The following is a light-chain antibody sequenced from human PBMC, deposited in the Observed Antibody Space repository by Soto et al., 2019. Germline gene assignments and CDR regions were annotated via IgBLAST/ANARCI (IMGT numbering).Light chain of an antibody. J-gene: IGKJ4*01. Sequence: EIVMTQSPATLSVSPGERATLSCRASQSVSSNLAWYQQKPGQAPRLLIYGASTRATGIPARFSGSGSGTEFTLTISSLQYEDFAVHYCQQYNNWPPLTFGGGTKVEIK. CDR1: QSVSSN. CDR2: GAS. CDR3: QQYNNWPPLT. V-gene: IGKV3-15*01.